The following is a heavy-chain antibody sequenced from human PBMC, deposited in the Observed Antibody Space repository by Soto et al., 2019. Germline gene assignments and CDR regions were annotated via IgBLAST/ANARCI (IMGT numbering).Heavy chain of an antibody. D-gene: IGHD3-9*01. CDR3: STLGRSTGYNV. V-gene: IGHV3-15*07. CDR1: GFIFSNTW. Sequence: EVQLVESGGGLVKPGESLRLSCAGSGFIFSNTWMNWVRQAPGKGLEWVGRIKSKIEGGTIDYTAPVKGRFTISRDDSRNMLYLQMNSLKTEDTAIYYCSTLGRSTGYNVGGQGTLVTVSS. J-gene: IGHJ4*02. CDR2: IKSKIEGGTI.